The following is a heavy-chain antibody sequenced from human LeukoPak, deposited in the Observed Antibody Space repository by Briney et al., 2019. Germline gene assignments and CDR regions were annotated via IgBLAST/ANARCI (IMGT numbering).Heavy chain of an antibody. CDR2: IKQDGREK. CDR3: ARTSYYYDSSGYYLDY. J-gene: IGHJ4*02. V-gene: IGHV3-7*01. Sequence: GGSLRLSCAASGFIFTSYWMSWVRQAPGKGLEWVANIKQDGREKYSVDSVKGRFTISRDNAKNSLYLQMNSLRAEDTAVYYCARTSYYYDSSGYYLDYWGQGTLVTVSS. D-gene: IGHD3-22*01. CDR1: GFIFTSYW.